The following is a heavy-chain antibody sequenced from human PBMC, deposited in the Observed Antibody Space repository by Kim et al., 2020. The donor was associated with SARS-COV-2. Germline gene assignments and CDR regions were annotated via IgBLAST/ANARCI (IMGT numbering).Heavy chain of an antibody. Sequence: GGSLRLSCAASRFTFSNYNMNWVRQAPGKGLEWVSSISSSSSYIYYSDSVKGRFTISRDNAKNSLYLQMNSLRAEDTAVYYCARDTVVVAASFDYWGQGTLVTVSS. J-gene: IGHJ4*02. V-gene: IGHV3-21*01. D-gene: IGHD2-15*01. CDR3: ARDTVVVAASFDY. CDR1: RFTFSNYN. CDR2: ISSSSSYI.